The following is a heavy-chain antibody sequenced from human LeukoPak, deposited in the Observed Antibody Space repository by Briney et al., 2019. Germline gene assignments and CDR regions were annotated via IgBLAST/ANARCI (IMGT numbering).Heavy chain of an antibody. CDR1: GFTFSSYS. CDR2: ISTSSSYI. Sequence: GGSLRLSCAASGFTFSSYSMNWVRQAPGKGLEWVSSISTSSSYIYSADSVKGRFTISRDNAKNSLYLQMNSLRAEDTAVYYCVRDTFSPDAFDIWGRGTMVTVSS. V-gene: IGHV3-21*01. J-gene: IGHJ3*02. CDR3: VRDTFSPDAFDI. D-gene: IGHD3-16*01.